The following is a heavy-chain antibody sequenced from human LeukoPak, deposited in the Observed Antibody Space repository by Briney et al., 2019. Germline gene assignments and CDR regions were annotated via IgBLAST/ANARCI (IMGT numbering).Heavy chain of an antibody. J-gene: IGHJ3*02. V-gene: IGHV1-24*01. CDR3: AKTYYYDSTGGI. CDR2: FDPEDGET. CDR1: GYTLTELS. Sequence: ASVKVSCKVSGYTLTELSMHWVRQAPGKGLEWMGGFDPEDGETIYAQKFQGRVTMTEDTSTDTAYMELSSLRSEDTAVYYCAKTYYYDSTGGIWGQGTMVTVSS. D-gene: IGHD3-22*01.